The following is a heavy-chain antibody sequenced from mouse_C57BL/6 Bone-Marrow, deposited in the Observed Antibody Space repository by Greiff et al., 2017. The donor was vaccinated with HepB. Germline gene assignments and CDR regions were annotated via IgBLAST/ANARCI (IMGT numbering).Heavy chain of an antibody. D-gene: IGHD1-1*01. CDR2: INPYNGGT. V-gene: IGHV1-19*01. CDR3: ARSMYYYGSTYWYFDV. Sequence: VQLQQSGPVLVKPGASVKMSCKASGYTFTDYYMNWVKQSHGKSLEWIGVINPYNGGTSYNQKFKGKATLTVDKSSSTAYMELHSLTSEDSAVYFCARSMYYYGSTYWYFDVWGTGTTVTVSS. CDR1: GYTFTDYY. J-gene: IGHJ1*03.